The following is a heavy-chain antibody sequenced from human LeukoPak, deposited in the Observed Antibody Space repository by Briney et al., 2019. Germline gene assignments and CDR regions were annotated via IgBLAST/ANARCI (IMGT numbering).Heavy chain of an antibody. CDR1: GDSMNNYY. V-gene: IGHV4-59*01. J-gene: IGHJ6*02. CDR3: AGDQEGYYGMDL. CDR2: IYFSGSS. Sequence: SETLSLTCTVSGDSMNNYYWTWIRQSPGKALEWIGHIYFSGSSNYNPSLKSRITISLDTSKNRFSLTLGPVTAADTADYYCAGDQEGYYGMDLWGQGTTVTVSS.